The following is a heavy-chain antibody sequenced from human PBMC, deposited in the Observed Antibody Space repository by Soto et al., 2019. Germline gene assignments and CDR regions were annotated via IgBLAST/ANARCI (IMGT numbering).Heavy chain of an antibody. Sequence: QVQLVQSGAEVKKPGASVKVSCKASGYTFTSYGISWVRQAPGQGLEWMGWISAYNGNTNYAQKLQGRVTMTTDTSISTVYMELRSRRSDNTAVYYSARGSQWSTRFDSGGQGTLVTVSS. CDR3: ARGSQWSTRFDS. CDR2: ISAYNGNT. D-gene: IGHD2-15*01. J-gene: IGHJ4*02. V-gene: IGHV1-18*01. CDR1: GYTFTSYG.